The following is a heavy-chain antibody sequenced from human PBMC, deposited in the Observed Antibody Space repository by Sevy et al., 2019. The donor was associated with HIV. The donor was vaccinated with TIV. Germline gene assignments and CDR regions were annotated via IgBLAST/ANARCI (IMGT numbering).Heavy chain of an antibody. CDR3: VKEGGGQGGDH. D-gene: IGHD3-10*01. CDR1: GFSFSSYG. Sequence: GGSLRLSCAASGFSFSSYGMHWVRQAPGKGLEWMSYIQYDGSNKDYADSVKGRFTISRDNSKNTLYLQMNSLRVEDTTVFYCVKEGGGQGGDHWGQGTLVTVSS. V-gene: IGHV3-30*02. CDR2: IQYDGSNK. J-gene: IGHJ4*02.